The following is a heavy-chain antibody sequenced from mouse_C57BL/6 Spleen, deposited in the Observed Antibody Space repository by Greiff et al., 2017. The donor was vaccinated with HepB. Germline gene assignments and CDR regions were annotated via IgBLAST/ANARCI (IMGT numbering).Heavy chain of an antibody. V-gene: IGHV1-15*01. CDR2: IDPETGGT. CDR3: TRREGSP. CDR1: GYTFTDYE. Sequence: VHLVESGAELVRPGASVTLSCKASGYTFTDYEMHWVKQTPVHGLEWIGAIDPETGGTAYNQKFKGKAILTADKSSSTAYMELRSLTSEDSAVYYCTRREGSPWGQGTSVTVSS. J-gene: IGHJ4*01.